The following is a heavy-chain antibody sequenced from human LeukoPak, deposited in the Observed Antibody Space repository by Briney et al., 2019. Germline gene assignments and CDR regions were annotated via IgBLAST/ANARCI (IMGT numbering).Heavy chain of an antibody. V-gene: IGHV1-2*02. Sequence: GASVKVSCKASGYTFTGYYMHWVRQAPGQGLEWMGWINPNSGGTNYAQKFQGRVTMTRDTSISTAYMELSRLRSDDTAVYYCAREGGDYRQDYYYYYMDVWGKGTTVTVSS. D-gene: IGHD4-17*01. J-gene: IGHJ6*03. CDR3: AREGGDYRQDYYYYYMDV. CDR1: GYTFTGYY. CDR2: INPNSGGT.